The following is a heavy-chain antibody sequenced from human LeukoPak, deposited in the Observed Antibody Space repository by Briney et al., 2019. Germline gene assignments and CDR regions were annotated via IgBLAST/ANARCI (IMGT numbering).Heavy chain of an antibody. CDR3: ARDLVATVFGYYYYGMDV. Sequence: GGSLRLSCAASGFTFSSYGMHWVRQAPGKGLEWVAVIWYDGSNKYYADSVKGRFTISRDNSKNTLYLQMNSLRAEDTAVYYCARDLVATVFGYYYYGMDVWGQGTTVTVSS. CDR2: IWYDGSNK. V-gene: IGHV3-33*01. J-gene: IGHJ6*02. CDR1: GFTFSSYG. D-gene: IGHD5-12*01.